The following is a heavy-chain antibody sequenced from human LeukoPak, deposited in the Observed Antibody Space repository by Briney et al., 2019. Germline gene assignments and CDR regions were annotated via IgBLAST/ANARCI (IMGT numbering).Heavy chain of an antibody. CDR1: GFTLSSNS. D-gene: IGHD4/OR15-4a*01. Sequence: PGGSLRLSCTVSGFTLSSNSMSWVRQAPGKGLEWVSFIYNSSRIHYSDSVKGRFTISRDNSKNTLYLQMNSLRAEDTAVYYCARRAGAYSHPYDYWGQGTLVTVSS. V-gene: IGHV3-53*01. CDR3: ARRAGAYSHPYDY. CDR2: IYNSSRI. J-gene: IGHJ4*02.